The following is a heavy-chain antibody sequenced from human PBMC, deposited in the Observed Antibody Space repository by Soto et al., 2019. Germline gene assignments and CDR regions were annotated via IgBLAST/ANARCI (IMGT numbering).Heavy chain of an antibody. CDR3: ARGGIAAREFDY. J-gene: IGHJ4*02. D-gene: IGHD6-6*01. CDR2: MNPNSGNT. V-gene: IGHV1-8*01. CDR1: GYTFTSYD. Sequence: EASVKVSCKASGYTFTSYDINWVRQATGQGLEWMGWMNPNSGNTGYAQKFQGRVTMTRNTSISTAYMELSSLRSEDTAVYYCARGGIAAREFDYWGQGTLVTVSS.